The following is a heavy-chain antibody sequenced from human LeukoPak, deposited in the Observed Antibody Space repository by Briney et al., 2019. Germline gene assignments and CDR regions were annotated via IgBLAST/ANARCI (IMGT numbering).Heavy chain of an antibody. V-gene: IGHV3-7*01. D-gene: IGHD6-13*01. J-gene: IGHJ1*01. CDR3: ASSSQGLSFQP. CDR1: GFTFSSYG. Sequence: GGSLRLSCAASGFTFSSYGMSWVRQAPGKGLEWVANIKQDGSEKYYVDSVKGRFTISRDNSKNSLYLQMNSLRAEDTAVYYCASSSQGLSFQPWGPGKLVTVSS. CDR2: IKQDGSEK.